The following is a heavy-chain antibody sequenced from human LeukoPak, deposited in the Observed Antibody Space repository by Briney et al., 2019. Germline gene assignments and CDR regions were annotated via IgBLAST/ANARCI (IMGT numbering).Heavy chain of an antibody. Sequence: SETLSLTCTVSGGSISSYYWSWIRQPPGKGLEWIGYIYYSGSTNYNPSLKSRVTISVDTSKNQSSLKLSSVTAADTAVYYCARMTDYYDSSGYPYGFDPWGQGTLVTVSS. D-gene: IGHD3-22*01. V-gene: IGHV4-59*08. J-gene: IGHJ5*02. CDR1: GGSISSYY. CDR2: IYYSGST. CDR3: ARMTDYYDSSGYPYGFDP.